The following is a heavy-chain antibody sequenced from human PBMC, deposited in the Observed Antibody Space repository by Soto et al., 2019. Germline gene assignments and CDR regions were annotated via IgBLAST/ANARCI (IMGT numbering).Heavy chain of an antibody. Sequence: EVQLVESGGGLVKPVGSLRLSCAASGFTFSSYSMNWVRQAPGKGLEWVSSISSSSSYRYYADSVKGRFTISRDNAKNSLYLQMNSLRAEDTAVYYCARGSPRLYYFDYWGQGTLVTVPS. CDR2: ISSSSSYR. CDR3: ARGSPRLYYFDY. CDR1: GFTFSSYS. V-gene: IGHV3-21*01. J-gene: IGHJ4*02.